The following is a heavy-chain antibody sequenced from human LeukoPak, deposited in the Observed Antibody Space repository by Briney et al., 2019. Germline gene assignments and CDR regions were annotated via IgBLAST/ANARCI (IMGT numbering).Heavy chain of an antibody. D-gene: IGHD3-10*01. CDR3: ASGGSMVWGVKRESSMDV. V-gene: IGHV3-33*01. Sequence: QPGRSLRLSCAASGFTFSSYGMHWVRQAPGKGLEWVAVIWYDGSDEYYADSVKGRFTMSRDRSRTTVHLQMNSLRTEDTAVYYCASGGSMVWGVKRESSMDVWGQGTTVTVSS. CDR1: GFTFSSYG. CDR2: IWYDGSDE. J-gene: IGHJ6*02.